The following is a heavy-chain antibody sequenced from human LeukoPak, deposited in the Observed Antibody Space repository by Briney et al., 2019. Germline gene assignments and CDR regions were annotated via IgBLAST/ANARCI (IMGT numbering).Heavy chain of an antibody. D-gene: IGHD6-19*01. CDR2: ISGSGGST. Sequence: PGGSLRLSCAASGFTFSSYAMSWVRQAPGKGLDWVSAISGSGGSTYYADSVKGRFTISRDNSKNTLYLQMNSLRAEDTAVYYCAKAEQWRLDAFDIWGQGTMVTASS. J-gene: IGHJ3*02. V-gene: IGHV3-23*01. CDR3: AKAEQWRLDAFDI. CDR1: GFTFSSYA.